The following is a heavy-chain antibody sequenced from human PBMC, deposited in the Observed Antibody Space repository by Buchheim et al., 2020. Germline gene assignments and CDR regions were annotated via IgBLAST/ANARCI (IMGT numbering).Heavy chain of an antibody. CDR1: EYSFTSYW. Sequence: EMQLVQSGAEVKKPGESLKISCKASEYSFTSYWIAWVRQTPGKGLEWMGLINPGDSDTRYSPSFRGQVPISADKSITTAYPQWSSLKASDTAMYYCARVARITAWGMDVWGQGTT. V-gene: IGHV5-51*01. CDR3: ARVARITAWGMDV. D-gene: IGHD5-24*01. J-gene: IGHJ6*02. CDR2: INPGDSDT.